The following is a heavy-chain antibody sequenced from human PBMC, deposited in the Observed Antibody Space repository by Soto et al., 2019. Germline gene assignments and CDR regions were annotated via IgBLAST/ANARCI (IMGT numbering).Heavy chain of an antibody. D-gene: IGHD2-8*01. J-gene: IGHJ6*03. CDR2: ISSSSSYI. Sequence: GGSVRISCAASGLTFSRYRMYSVRQAPGKGLEWVSSISSSSSYIYYADSVKGRFTISRDNAKNSLYLQMNSLRAEDTAVYYCARDGDCTNGVCYGNYYYMDVWGKGTTVTVSS. CDR3: ARDGDCTNGVCYGNYYYMDV. CDR1: GLTFSRYR. V-gene: IGHV3-21*01.